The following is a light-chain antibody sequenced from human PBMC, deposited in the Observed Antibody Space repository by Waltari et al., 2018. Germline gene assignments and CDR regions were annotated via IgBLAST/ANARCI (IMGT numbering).Light chain of an antibody. J-gene: IGLJ2*01. CDR3: YSTDRTGKQRV. CDR2: EDN. CDR1: ALPNKY. Sequence: SYELTPPPSVSVSPGQTARITCSGDALPNKYGYWYQQKSGQAPVLVIYEDNKRRSGIPERFSGSSSGTMVTLTISGAQVEDEGDYYCYSTDRTGKQRVFGGGTKLTVL. V-gene: IGLV3-10*01.